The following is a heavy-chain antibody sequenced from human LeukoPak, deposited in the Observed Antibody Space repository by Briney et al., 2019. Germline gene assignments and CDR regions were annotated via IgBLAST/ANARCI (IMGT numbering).Heavy chain of an antibody. D-gene: IGHD1-26*01. CDR3: ARGFEQWELLGGSAFDY. V-gene: IGHV1-8*01. CDR1: GYTFTSYD. CDR2: MNPNSGNT. J-gene: IGHJ4*02. Sequence: GASVKVSCKASGYTFTSYDINWVRQATGQGLEWMGWMNPNSGNTGYAQKFQGRVTMTRNTSINTAYMELSSLRSEDTAVYYCARGFEQWELLGGSAFDYWGQGTLVTVSS.